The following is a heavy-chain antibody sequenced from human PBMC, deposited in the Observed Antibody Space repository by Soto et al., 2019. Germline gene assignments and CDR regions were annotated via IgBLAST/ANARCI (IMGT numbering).Heavy chain of an antibody. Sequence: ASVKVSCEASGYSFTGYYMHWVRQAPGQGLEWMGWINPNSGGTNYAQKFQGWVTMTRDTSISTAYMELSRLRSDDTAVYYCARGLITMVRGVTRLDYWGQGTLVTVSS. D-gene: IGHD3-10*01. CDR1: GYSFTGYY. CDR3: ARGLITMVRGVTRLDY. J-gene: IGHJ4*02. V-gene: IGHV1-2*04. CDR2: INPNSGGT.